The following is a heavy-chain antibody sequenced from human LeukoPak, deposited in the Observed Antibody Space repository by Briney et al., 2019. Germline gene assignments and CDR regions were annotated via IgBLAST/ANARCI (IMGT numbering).Heavy chain of an antibody. CDR2: IKQDGSEK. D-gene: IGHD3-22*01. CDR1: GFTFSSYA. J-gene: IGHJ4*02. Sequence: PGGSLRLSCAATGFTFSSYAMSWVRQAPGKGLEWVANIKQDGSEKYYADSVKGRFTISRDNAKNSLYLQMNSLRAEDTAVYYCARDSMIVVDRAYYWGQGTLVTVSS. CDR3: ARDSMIVVDRAYY. V-gene: IGHV3-7*01.